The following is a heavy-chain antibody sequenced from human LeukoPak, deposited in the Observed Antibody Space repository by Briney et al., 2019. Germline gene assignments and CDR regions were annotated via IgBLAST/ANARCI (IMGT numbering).Heavy chain of an antibody. J-gene: IGHJ4*02. Sequence: GGSLRLSCAASGFTFSSYAMSWVRQAPGKGLEWVSAISGSGGSTYYADSAKGRFTISRDNSKNTLYLQMNSLRAEDTAVYYCAKAISGWYTRNFDYWGQGTLVTVSS. CDR1: GFTFSSYA. CDR3: AKAISGWYTRNFDY. CDR2: ISGSGGST. V-gene: IGHV3-23*01. D-gene: IGHD6-19*01.